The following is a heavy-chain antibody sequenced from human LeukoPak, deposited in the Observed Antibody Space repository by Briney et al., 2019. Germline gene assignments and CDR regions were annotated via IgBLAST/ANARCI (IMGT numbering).Heavy chain of an antibody. V-gene: IGHV4-59*01. CDR1: GGSISSYY. CDR2: IYYSGNS. CDR3: ARGGPGDWYFDL. Sequence: SETLSLTCTVSGGSISSYYWSWLRQPPGKGLGWIGYIYYSGNSNYTPSRKSRVTISVVTSKNQFSLKLSSVTAADTAVYYCARGGPGDWYFDLWGRGTLVTVSS. D-gene: IGHD3-10*01. J-gene: IGHJ2*01.